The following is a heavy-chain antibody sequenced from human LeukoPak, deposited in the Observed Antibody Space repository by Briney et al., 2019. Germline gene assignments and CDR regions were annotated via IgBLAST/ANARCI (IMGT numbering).Heavy chain of an antibody. V-gene: IGHV3-NL1*01. Sequence: GGSLRLSCAASGFTFSSYGMHWVRQAPGKGLEWVSSIYRGGDTYYTDSVKGRFTISRDNSDNTLYLQMNSLRAEDTALYYCAKGNFGSGTLYIGDAFDIRGQGTMVTVSS. CDR3: AKGNFGSGTLYIGDAFDI. J-gene: IGHJ3*02. D-gene: IGHD3-10*01. CDR1: GFTFSSYG. CDR2: IYRGGDT.